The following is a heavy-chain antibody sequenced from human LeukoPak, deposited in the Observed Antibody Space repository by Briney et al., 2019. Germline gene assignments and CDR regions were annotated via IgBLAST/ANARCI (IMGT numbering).Heavy chain of an antibody. CDR2: IYYSGST. CDR3: ARHVPALWFGELLSVQFDY. Sequence: PSETLSLTCTVAGGSSSSSSYYWGWIRQPPGKGLEGIGSIYYSGSTYYNPSLKSRVTISVDTSKNQYSLKLSSVTAADTAVYYCARHVPALWFGELLSVQFDYWGQGTLVTVSS. V-gene: IGHV4-39*01. D-gene: IGHD3-10*01. J-gene: IGHJ4*02. CDR1: GGSSSSSSYY.